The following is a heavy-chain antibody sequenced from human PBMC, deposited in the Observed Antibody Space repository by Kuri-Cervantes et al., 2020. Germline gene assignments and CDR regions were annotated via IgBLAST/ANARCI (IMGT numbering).Heavy chain of an antibody. J-gene: IGHJ6*02. CDR3: ARDRVVPAFESLMDWAQYYYYGMDV. Sequence: GESLKISCAASRFTFSSYGMHWVRQAPGKGLEWVAVISYDGSNKYYADSVKGRFTISRDNSKNTLYLQMNSLRAEDTAVYYCARDRVVPAFESLMDWAQYYYYGMDVWGQGTTVTVSS. CDR1: RFTFSSYG. V-gene: IGHV3-30*03. CDR2: ISYDGSNK. D-gene: IGHD2-2*01.